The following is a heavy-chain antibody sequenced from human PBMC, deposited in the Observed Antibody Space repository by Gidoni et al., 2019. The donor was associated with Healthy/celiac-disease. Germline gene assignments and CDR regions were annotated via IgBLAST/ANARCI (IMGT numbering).Heavy chain of an antibody. D-gene: IGHD5-18*01. J-gene: IGHJ6*02. CDR3: ARDHPLRSYGYYYYGMDV. CDR2: IIPIFGTA. Sequence: QVQLVQSGAEVKKPGSSVKVSCKASGGPFSSYAISWVRQAPGQGLEWMGGIIPIFGTANYAQKFQGRVTITADESTSTAYMELSSLRSEDTAVYYCARDHPLRSYGYYYYGMDVWGQGTTVTVSS. V-gene: IGHV1-69*01. CDR1: GGPFSSYA.